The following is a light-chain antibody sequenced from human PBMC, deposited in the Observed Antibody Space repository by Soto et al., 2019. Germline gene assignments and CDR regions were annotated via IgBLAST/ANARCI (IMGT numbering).Light chain of an antibody. CDR1: QGIGSY. CDR3: QQLNSFPFT. J-gene: IGKJ4*01. Sequence: IQLTQSPSSLSASVGDRVTITCRASQGIGSYLAWYQQKPGKAPKLLIYSASTLQSGVPSRFSGSGSGTGFTLTISNLQPEDFATYYCQQLNSFPFTFGGGTRVEIK. CDR2: SAS. V-gene: IGKV1-9*01.